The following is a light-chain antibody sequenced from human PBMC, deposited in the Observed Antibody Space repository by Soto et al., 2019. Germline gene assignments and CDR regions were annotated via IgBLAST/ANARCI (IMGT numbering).Light chain of an antibody. CDR1: QSVSSN. Sequence: EIVLTQSPGTLSLSPGERATLSCRASQSVSSNFALFPARPAPAPRLLIYDVSTRATGVPTRVSGSGSGTEFTLTISNLQSEDFAVYYRQQYHDWPLNFGGGTKVDIK. CDR3: QQYHDWPLN. CDR2: DVS. J-gene: IGKJ4*01. V-gene: IGKV3D-15*01.